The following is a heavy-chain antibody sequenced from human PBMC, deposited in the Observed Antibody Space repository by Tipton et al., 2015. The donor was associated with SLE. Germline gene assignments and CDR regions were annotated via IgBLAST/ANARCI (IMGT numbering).Heavy chain of an antibody. V-gene: IGHV4-39*07. J-gene: IGHJ4*02. D-gene: IGHD4-17*01. CDR1: GGSISSYY. Sequence: TLSLTCTVSGGSISSYYWGWIRQPPGKGLEWIGSIYYSGSTYYNPSLKSRVTISVDTSKNQFSLKLSSVTAADTAVYYCARWSYGDTLDYWGQGTLVTVSS. CDR2: IYYSGST. CDR3: ARWSYGDTLDY.